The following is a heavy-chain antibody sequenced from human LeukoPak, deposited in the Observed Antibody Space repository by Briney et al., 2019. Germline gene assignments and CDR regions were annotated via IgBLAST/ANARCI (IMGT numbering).Heavy chain of an antibody. CDR3: ARGKWNYPFDY. CDR1: GFTFSSYA. CDR2: ISGSGGST. J-gene: IGHJ4*02. Sequence: GGSLRLSCAASGFTFSSYAMSWVRQAPGKGLEWVSAISGSGGSTYYADSVKGRFTISRDNSKNTVYLQMNSLRAEDTALYYRARGKWNYPFDYWGQGTLVTVSS. D-gene: IGHD1-7*01. V-gene: IGHV3-23*01.